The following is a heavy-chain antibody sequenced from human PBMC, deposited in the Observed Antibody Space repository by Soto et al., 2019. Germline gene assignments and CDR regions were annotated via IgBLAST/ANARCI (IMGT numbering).Heavy chain of an antibody. J-gene: IGHJ6*01. CDR1: GGSISSDY. Sequence: SGTLAITCTVYGGSISSDYWSWVRQPPGKGLEWIGYIYYSGSTNYNPSLKSRVTISVDTSKNQFSLKLSSVTAADTAVYYCARDGGGLCFLALHYYH. D-gene: IGHD3-3*01. CDR2: IYYSGST. V-gene: IGHV4-59*01. CDR3: ARDGGGLCFLALHYYH.